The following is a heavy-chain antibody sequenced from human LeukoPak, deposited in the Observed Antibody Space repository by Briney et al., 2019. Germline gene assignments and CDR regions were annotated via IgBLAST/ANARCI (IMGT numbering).Heavy chain of an antibody. Sequence: GGTLRLSCAASGFTFSSYGMSWVRQAPGKGLEWVSAISGSGGSTYYADSVKGRFTISRDNSKNTLYLQMNSLRAEDTAVYYCAKDWGYDYVSHFDYWGQGTLVTVSS. CDR3: AKDWGYDYVSHFDY. V-gene: IGHV3-23*01. D-gene: IGHD3-16*01. CDR2: ISGSGGST. CDR1: GFTFSSYG. J-gene: IGHJ4*02.